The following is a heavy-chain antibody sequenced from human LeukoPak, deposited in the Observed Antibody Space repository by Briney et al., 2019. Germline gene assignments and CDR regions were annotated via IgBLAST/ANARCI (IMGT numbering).Heavy chain of an antibody. Sequence: GEALKISCKGSGYSFTSYWIGWVRQMPGKGPEWMGIIYPGDYDTRYRPSFQCQVTISADKSYSTAYLQWSSLKASDTALYYCARLFAYYDRSGSYWYFDLWGRGTLVTVSS. D-gene: IGHD3-22*01. J-gene: IGHJ2*01. CDR2: IYPGDYDT. CDR1: GYSFTSYW. V-gene: IGHV5-51*01. CDR3: ARLFAYYDRSGSYWYFDL.